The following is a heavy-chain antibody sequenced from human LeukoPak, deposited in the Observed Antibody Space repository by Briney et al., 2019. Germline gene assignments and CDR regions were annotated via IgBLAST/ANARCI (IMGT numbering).Heavy chain of an antibody. CDR2: IKQGGSEK. J-gene: IGHJ4*02. CDR1: GFTFSSYW. V-gene: IGHV3-7*01. D-gene: IGHD2-21*02. Sequence: PGGSLSLSCAASGFTFSSYWMSWLRQAPGQGLVWVANIKQGGSEKYYVDSVKGRFTISRDNAKNSLYLQMNSLRAEDTAVYYCARDLSGSYCGGDCYWPIDYWGQGTLVTVSS. CDR3: ARDLSGSYCGGDCYWPIDY.